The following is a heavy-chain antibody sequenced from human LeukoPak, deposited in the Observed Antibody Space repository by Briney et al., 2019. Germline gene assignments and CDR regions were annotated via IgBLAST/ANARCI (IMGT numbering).Heavy chain of an antibody. CDR2: ISYDGSNK. J-gene: IGHJ5*02. CDR3: ARNGRIAAAGTVLWFDP. CDR1: GFTFNNYA. Sequence: GGSLRLSCAASGFTFNNYAMHWVRQAPGKGLEWVAVISYDGSNKYYTDSVKGRFTISRDNSKNTLYLQMNSLRSEDTAVYFCARNGRIAAAGTVLWFDPWGQGTLVTVSS. V-gene: IGHV3-30*04. D-gene: IGHD6-13*01.